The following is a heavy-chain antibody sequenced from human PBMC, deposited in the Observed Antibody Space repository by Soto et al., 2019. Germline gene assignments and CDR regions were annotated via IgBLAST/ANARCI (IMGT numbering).Heavy chain of an antibody. J-gene: IGHJ4*02. V-gene: IGHV3-33*01. CDR1: GFTFSNYG. CDR2: IWYDGSKK. Sequence: GGSLRLSCATSGFTFSNYGMHWVRQAPGKGLEWVTVIWYDGSKKYYADSVKGRFIISRDNSKNTLYLQMNSLGAEDTAVYYCAREGPYYFGYWGQGTLVTVSS. CDR3: AREGPYYFGY.